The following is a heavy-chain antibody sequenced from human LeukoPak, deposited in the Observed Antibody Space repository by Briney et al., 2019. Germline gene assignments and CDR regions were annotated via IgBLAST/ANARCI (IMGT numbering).Heavy chain of an antibody. CDR1: GGSFSGYY. CDR2: INHSGST. V-gene: IGHV4-34*01. CDR3: ARGVQSSGWYRY. J-gene: IGHJ4*02. D-gene: IGHD6-19*01. Sequence: SETLSLTCAVYGGSFSGYYWSWIRQPPGKGLEWIGEINHSGSTNYNPSLKGRVTISVDTSKNQFSLKLSSVTAADTAVYYCARGVQSSGWYRYWGQGTLVTVSS.